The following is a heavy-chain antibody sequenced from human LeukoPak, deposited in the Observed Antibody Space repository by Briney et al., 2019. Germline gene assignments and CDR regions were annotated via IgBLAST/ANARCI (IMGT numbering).Heavy chain of an antibody. J-gene: IGHJ4*02. CDR2: ISGSGAST. D-gene: IGHD1-26*01. CDR3: AKDVGKWESLHFFDY. V-gene: IGHV3-23*01. Sequence: GGSLRLSCAASGFTFSSYWMTWVRQAPGKGLEWISGISGSGASTYYADSVKGRFTISRDDSRNTLYLQMNSLRGDDTAVYYCAKDVGKWESLHFFDYWGQGTLVTVSS. CDR1: GFTFSSYW.